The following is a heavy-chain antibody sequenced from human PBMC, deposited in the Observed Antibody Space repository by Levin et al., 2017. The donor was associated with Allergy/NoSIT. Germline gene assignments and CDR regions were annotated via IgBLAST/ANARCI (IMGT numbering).Heavy chain of an antibody. CDR1: GGSISSSNW. D-gene: IGHD6-13*01. J-gene: IGHJ3*02. CDR3: ARVFGGSSSWKHGAFDI. V-gene: IGHV4-4*02. CDR2: IYHSGST. Sequence: SETLSLTCAVSGGSISSSNWWSWVRQPPGKGLEWIGEIYHSGSTNYNPSLKSRVTISVDKSKNQFSLKLSSVTAADTAVYYCARVFGGSSSWKHGAFDIWGQGTMVTVSS.